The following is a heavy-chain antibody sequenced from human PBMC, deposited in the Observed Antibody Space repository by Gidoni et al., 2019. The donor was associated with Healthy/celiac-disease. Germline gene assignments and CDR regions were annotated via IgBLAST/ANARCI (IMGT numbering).Heavy chain of an antibody. J-gene: IGHJ1*01. Sequence: EVQLVESGGGLVQPGRSLRLSCAASGFTFDDYAMHWVRQATGKGLEWVSGISWNSGSIGYADSVKGRFTISRDNAKNSLYLQMNSLRAEDTALYYCAKDIGSGLPGYFQHWGQGTLVTVSS. CDR3: AKDIGSGLPGYFQH. CDR1: GFTFDDYA. CDR2: ISWNSGSI. D-gene: IGHD3-3*01. V-gene: IGHV3-9*01.